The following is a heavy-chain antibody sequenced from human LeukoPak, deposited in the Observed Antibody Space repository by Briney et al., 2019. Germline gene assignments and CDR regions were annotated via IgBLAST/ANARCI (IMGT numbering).Heavy chain of an antibody. CDR1: GGSFSGCY. J-gene: IGHJ4*02. CDR2: INHSGST. V-gene: IGHV4-34*01. CDR3: ARGPGVDY. Sequence: SETLSLTCAVYGGSFSGCYWSWIRQPPGKGLEWIGEINHSGSTNYNPSLKSRVTISVDTSKNQFSLKLSSVTAADTAVYYCARGPGVDYWGQGTLVTVSS.